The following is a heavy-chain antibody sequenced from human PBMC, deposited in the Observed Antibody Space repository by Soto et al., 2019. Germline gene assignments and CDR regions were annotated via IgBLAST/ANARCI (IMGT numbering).Heavy chain of an antibody. J-gene: IGHJ5*02. CDR1: GGSISSSSYY. CDR3: ARHSRRPNYDFNSGNWFDP. V-gene: IGHV4-39*01. CDR2: IYYSGST. D-gene: IGHD3-22*01. Sequence: SETLSLTCTVSGGSISSSSYYWGWIRQPPGKGLEWIGSIYYSGSTYYNPSLKSRVTISVDTSKNQFSLKLSSVTAADTAVYYCARHSRRPNYDFNSGNWFDPWGQGTLVTVSS.